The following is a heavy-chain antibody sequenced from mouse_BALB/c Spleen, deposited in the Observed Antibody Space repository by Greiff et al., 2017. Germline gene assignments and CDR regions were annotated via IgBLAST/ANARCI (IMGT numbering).Heavy chain of an antibody. V-gene: IGHV5-4*02. Sequence: DVHLVESGGGLVKPGGSLKLSCAASGFTFSDYYMYWVRQTPEKRLEWVATISDGGSYTYYPDSVKGRFTISRDNAKNNLYLQMSSLKSEDTAMYYCARAGGFAYWGQGTLVTVSA. CDR3: ARAGGFAY. CDR2: ISDGGSYT. CDR1: GFTFSDYY. J-gene: IGHJ3*01.